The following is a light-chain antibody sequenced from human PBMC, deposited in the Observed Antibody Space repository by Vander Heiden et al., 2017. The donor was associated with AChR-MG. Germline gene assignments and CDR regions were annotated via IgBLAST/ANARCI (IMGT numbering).Light chain of an antibody. Sequence: QSVLTQPPSVSGAPGQRVTNSCTGSSSNIGAGYDVHWYQQLPGTAPKLLIYGNSNRPSGVPDRFSGSKSGTSASLAIAGLQAEDEADYYCQSYDSSLSGLWVVGGGTKLTFL. CDR1: SSNIGAGYD. CDR3: QSYDSSLSGLWV. V-gene: IGLV1-40*01. J-gene: IGLJ3*02. CDR2: GNS.